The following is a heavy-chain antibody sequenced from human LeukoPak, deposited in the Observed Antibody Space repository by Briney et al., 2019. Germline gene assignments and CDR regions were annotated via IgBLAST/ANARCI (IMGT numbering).Heavy chain of an antibody. V-gene: IGHV4-61*02. J-gene: IGHJ4*02. CDR3: ARGMVTTDRYYFDY. Sequence: PSDTLSLTCSVSGGSISSGSYYGSWIRQPAGKGPEWIGRIHTSGSPNNNPSLKSRDTISVDTSKNQFSLNLSSVTAADTAVYYCARGMVTTDRYYFDYWGQGTLVTVSS. CDR2: IHTSGSP. CDR1: GGSISSGSYY. D-gene: IGHD4-17*01.